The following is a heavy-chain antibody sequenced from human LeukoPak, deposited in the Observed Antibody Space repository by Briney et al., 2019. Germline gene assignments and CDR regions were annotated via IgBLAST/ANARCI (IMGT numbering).Heavy chain of an antibody. J-gene: IGHJ5*02. Sequence: ASVTVSCKASGYTFNGYYMHWVRQAPGQGLEWMGWINPNSGGTNYGQKFQGRVTMTRDTSISTAYMELSRLRSDDTAVYYCARVVAAAVSHWFDPWGQGTLVTVSS. V-gene: IGHV1-2*02. CDR2: INPNSGGT. CDR1: GYTFNGYY. D-gene: IGHD6-13*01. CDR3: ARVVAAAVSHWFDP.